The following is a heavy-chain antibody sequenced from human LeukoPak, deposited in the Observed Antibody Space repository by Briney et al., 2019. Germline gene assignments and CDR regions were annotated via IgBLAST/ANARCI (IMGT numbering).Heavy chain of an antibody. CDR2: ISYDGNNK. CDR3: ARDGSIAAAGYWYLDL. D-gene: IGHD6-13*01. Sequence: GGSLRLSCAASGFTFSTFAMHWVRQAPAKGLEWVAVISYDGNNKYYADSVKGRFTISRDNSKNTLYLQINSLRGEDTAVYYCARDGSIAAAGYWYLDLWGRGTLVTVSS. V-gene: IGHV3-30-3*01. CDR1: GFTFSTFA. J-gene: IGHJ2*01.